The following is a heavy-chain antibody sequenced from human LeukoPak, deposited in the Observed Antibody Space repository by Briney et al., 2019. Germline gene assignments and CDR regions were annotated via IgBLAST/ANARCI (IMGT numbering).Heavy chain of an antibody. J-gene: IGHJ4*02. CDR3: ASRKKGMATAGFDY. D-gene: IGHD5-24*01. CDR1: GYSFTNYW. Sequence: GESLKISCXGSGYSFTNYWIGWVRQMPGKGLEWMGIIYPGDSDTRYSPSFQGQVTISAEKSISTAYLQWSSLKASDTALYYCASRKKGMATAGFDYWGQGTLVTVSS. CDR2: IYPGDSDT. V-gene: IGHV5-51*01.